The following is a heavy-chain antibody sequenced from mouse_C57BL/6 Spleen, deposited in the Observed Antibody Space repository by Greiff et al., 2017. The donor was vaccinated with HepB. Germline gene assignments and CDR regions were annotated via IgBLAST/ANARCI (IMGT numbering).Heavy chain of an antibody. CDR1: GFNIKDYY. J-gene: IGHJ4*01. V-gene: IGHV14-2*01. CDR2: IDPEDGET. Sequence: VHVKQSGAELVKPGASVKLSCTASGFNIKDYYMHWVKQRTEQGLEWIGRIDPEDGETKYAPKFQGKATITADTSSNTAYLQLSSLTSEDTAVYYCAPAYYSNYDAMDYWGQGTSVTVSS. D-gene: IGHD2-5*01. CDR3: APAYYSNYDAMDY.